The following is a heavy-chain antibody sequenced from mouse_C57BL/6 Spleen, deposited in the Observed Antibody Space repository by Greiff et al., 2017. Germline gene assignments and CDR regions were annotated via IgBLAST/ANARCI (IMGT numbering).Heavy chain of an antibody. CDR1: GYSITSGYY. J-gene: IGHJ4*01. CDR3: ARWYPYAMDY. D-gene: IGHD1-1*02. Sequence: EVQLQQSGPGLVKPSQSLSLTCSVTGYSITSGYYWNWIRQFPGNKLEWMGYISYDGSNNYNPSLKNRISITRDTSKNQFFLKLNSVTTEDTATYYCARWYPYAMDYWGQGTSVTVSS. CDR2: ISYDGSN. V-gene: IGHV3-6*01.